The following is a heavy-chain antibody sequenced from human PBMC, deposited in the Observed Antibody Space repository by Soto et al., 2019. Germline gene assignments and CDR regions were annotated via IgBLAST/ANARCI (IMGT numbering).Heavy chain of an antibody. D-gene: IGHD1-26*01. CDR2: FVHDEGET. CDR1: GSTLTYVS. J-gene: IGHJ3*01. Sequence: QVQLVQSGAEVKNPGASVKVSCKVSGSTLTYVSMHWVRQAPGKGPEWMGGFVHDEGETIYAQKFQGRVTMTEDTSTGTAHMELSSLPSEDTAVYYCATWNRRRWDENDAFDVWGQGALVTVSS. V-gene: IGHV1-24*01. CDR3: ATWNRRRWDENDAFDV.